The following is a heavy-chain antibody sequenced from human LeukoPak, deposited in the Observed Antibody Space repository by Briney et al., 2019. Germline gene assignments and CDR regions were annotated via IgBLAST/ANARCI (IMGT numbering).Heavy chain of an antibody. D-gene: IGHD6-19*01. CDR2: ISGSGGST. CDR1: GFTVSSNY. Sequence: PGESLRLSCAASGFTVSSNYMSWVRRAPGKGLEWVSAISGSGGSTYYADSVKGRFTISRDNSKNTLYLQMNSLRAEDTAVYYCAKDEPAVVDAFDIWGQGTMVTVSS. CDR3: AKDEPAVVDAFDI. J-gene: IGHJ3*02. V-gene: IGHV3-23*01.